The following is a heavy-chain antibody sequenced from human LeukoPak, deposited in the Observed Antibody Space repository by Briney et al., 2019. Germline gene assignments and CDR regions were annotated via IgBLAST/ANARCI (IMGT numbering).Heavy chain of an antibody. CDR2: INAGNGNT. CDR1: GYTFTSYA. J-gene: IGHJ4*02. CDR3: AREGGRYCSGGSCYSSNGWYGGLNY. Sequence: ASVKVSCKASGYTFTSYAMHWVRQAPGQRLEWMGWINAGNGNTKYSQKFQGRVTITRDTSASTAYMELSSLRSDDTAVYFCAREGGRYCSGGSCYSSNGWYGGLNYWGQGTLVTVSS. D-gene: IGHD2-15*01. V-gene: IGHV1-3*01.